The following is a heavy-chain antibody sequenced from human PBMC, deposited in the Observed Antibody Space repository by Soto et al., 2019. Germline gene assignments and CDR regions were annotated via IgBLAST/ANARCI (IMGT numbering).Heavy chain of an antibody. CDR1: GFTFSSNY. Sequence: PGGSLRLSCAASGFTFSSNYMHWVRQAPGKGLVWVSFINSDGSRTSYADSVKGRFTISRDNAKNTLYLQMNSLRAEDTAVYYCARDHVVSRNWFDPWGQGTLVTVSS. V-gene: IGHV3-74*01. CDR2: INSDGSRT. CDR3: ARDHVVSRNWFDP. D-gene: IGHD2-21*01. J-gene: IGHJ5*02.